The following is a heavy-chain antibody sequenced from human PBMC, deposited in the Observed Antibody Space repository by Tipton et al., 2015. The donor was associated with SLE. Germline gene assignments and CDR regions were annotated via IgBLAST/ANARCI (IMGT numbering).Heavy chain of an antibody. D-gene: IGHD1-20*01. V-gene: IGHV3-48*03. Sequence: SLRLSCAASGFTFSSYEMNWVRQAPGKGLEWVSYISSSGSTIYYADSVKGRFTISRDNAKNSLYLQMNSLRAEDTAVYYCARGITGTVAGWYFDLWGRGTLVTVSS. J-gene: IGHJ2*01. CDR3: ARGITGTVAGWYFDL. CDR1: GFTFSSYE. CDR2: ISSSGSTI.